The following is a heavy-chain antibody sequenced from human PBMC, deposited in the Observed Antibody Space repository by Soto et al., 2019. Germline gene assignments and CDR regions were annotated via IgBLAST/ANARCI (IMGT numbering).Heavy chain of an antibody. CDR3: ARGNPITGTTGWFDP. D-gene: IGHD1-7*01. J-gene: IGHJ5*02. Sequence: SETLSLTCAVYGGSFSGYYWSWIRPPPGKGLEWIGEINHSGSTNYHPSLKSRVTISVDTSKNQFSLKLSSVTAADTAVYYCARGNPITGTTGWFDPWGQGTLVTVSS. CDR1: GGSFSGYY. CDR2: INHSGST. V-gene: IGHV4-34*01.